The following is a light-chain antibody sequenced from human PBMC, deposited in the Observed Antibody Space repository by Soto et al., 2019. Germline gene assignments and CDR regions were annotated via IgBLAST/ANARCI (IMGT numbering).Light chain of an antibody. CDR2: AAS. Sequence: DIQLTQSPSSLSASVGDRVTITCRASQAISTYLVWYQQKPGTVPKLLISAASTLQSGVPSRFSGSGSGTDFTLTISSLQPEDVATYYCQNYNGAPWTFGQGTKVEIK. CDR1: QAISTY. CDR3: QNYNGAPWT. J-gene: IGKJ1*01. V-gene: IGKV1-27*01.